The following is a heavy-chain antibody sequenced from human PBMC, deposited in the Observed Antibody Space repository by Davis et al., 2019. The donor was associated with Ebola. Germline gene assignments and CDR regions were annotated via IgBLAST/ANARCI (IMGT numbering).Heavy chain of an antibody. V-gene: IGHV3-23*01. CDR1: GFTFSDYY. CDR3: AKSTRLVGYDY. Sequence: GGSLRLSCAASGFTFSDYYMSWIRQAPGKGLEWVSAISGSGGSTYYADSVKGRFTISRDNSKNTLYLQMNSLRAEDTAVYYCAKSTRLVGYDYWGQGTLVTVSS. D-gene: IGHD2-8*02. J-gene: IGHJ4*02. CDR2: ISGSGGST.